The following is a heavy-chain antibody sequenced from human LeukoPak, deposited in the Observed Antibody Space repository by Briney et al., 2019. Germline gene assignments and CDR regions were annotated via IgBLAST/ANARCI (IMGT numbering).Heavy chain of an antibody. CDR3: ASLYSSGWSFDY. J-gene: IGHJ4*02. D-gene: IGHD6-19*01. Sequence: GRSLRLSCAASGFTFSSYAMHWVRQAPGKGLEWVAVISYDGSNKYYADSVKGRFTISRDNSKNTLYLQMNSLRAEDTAVYYCASLYSSGWSFDYWGQGTLVTVPS. CDR2: ISYDGSNK. CDR1: GFTFSSYA. V-gene: IGHV3-30-3*01.